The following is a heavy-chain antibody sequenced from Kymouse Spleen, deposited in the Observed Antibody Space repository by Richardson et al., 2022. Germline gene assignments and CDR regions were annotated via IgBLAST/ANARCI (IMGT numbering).Heavy chain of an antibody. J-gene: IGHJ4*02. CDR2: INHSGST. V-gene: IGHV4-34*01. CDR3: AREDYYGSGSGD. CDR1: GGSFSGYY. Sequence: QVQLQQWGAGLLKPSETLSLTCAVYGGSFSGYYWSWIRQPPGKGLEWIGEINHSGSTNYNPSLKSRVTISVDTSKNQFSLKLSSVTAADTAVYYCAREDYYGSGSGDWGQGTLVTVSS. D-gene: IGHD3-10*01.